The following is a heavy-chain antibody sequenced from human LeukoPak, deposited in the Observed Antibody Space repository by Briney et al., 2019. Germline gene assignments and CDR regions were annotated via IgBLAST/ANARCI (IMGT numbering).Heavy chain of an antibody. CDR1: GYTFTSYD. J-gene: IGHJ4*02. D-gene: IGHD3-9*01. CDR3: ARVGYDILTGYYLFDY. Sequence: VASVKVSCKASGYTFTSYDINWVRQATGQGLEWMGWMNPNSGNTGYAQKFQGRVTMTRNTSISTAYMELSSLRSEDTAVYYCARVGYDILTGYYLFDYWGQGTLVTVSS. CDR2: MNPNSGNT. V-gene: IGHV1-8*01.